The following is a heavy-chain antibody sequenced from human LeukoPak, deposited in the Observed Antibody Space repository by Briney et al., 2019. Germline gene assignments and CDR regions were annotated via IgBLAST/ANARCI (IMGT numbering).Heavy chain of an antibody. D-gene: IGHD2/OR15-2a*01. CDR2: IYTSGRS. J-gene: IGHJ3*02. Sequence: PSQTLSLTCTVSGGSISSGGYYWSWIRQHPGKGLEWVGRIYTSGRSNYNPSLKSRVTMSVDTSKNQFSLNLTSVTAADTAVYYCARGFEYGNYGAPYRAFDIWGQGTMVTVSS. CDR1: GGSISSGGYY. V-gene: IGHV4-61*02. CDR3: ARGFEYGNYGAPYRAFDI.